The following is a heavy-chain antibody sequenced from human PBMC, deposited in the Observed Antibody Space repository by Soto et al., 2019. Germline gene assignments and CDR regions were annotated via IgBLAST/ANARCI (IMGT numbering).Heavy chain of an antibody. V-gene: IGHV4-39*01. CDR3: SSQKSGREWFDP. J-gene: IGHJ5*02. CDR1: GGSIGDISYC. Sequence: SETLSLTCTVSGGSIGDISYCWGWIRQPPGKGLEWIGCMNYSGDTYSNPSLKDRVTLSVDTSNNEFSLKLVSVTAPDTAVYYCSSQKSGREWFDPWGQGTLVTVSS. CDR2: MNYSGDT. D-gene: IGHD2-15*01.